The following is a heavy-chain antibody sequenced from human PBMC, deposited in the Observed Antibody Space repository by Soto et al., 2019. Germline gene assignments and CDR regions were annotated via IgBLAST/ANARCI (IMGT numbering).Heavy chain of an antibody. V-gene: IGHV3-53*04. CDR2: IYSGGST. CDR1: GFTVSSNY. CDR3: ARARSDFWSGYYDY. D-gene: IGHD3-3*01. Sequence: GGSLRLSCAASGFTVSSNYMSWVRQAPGKGLEWVSVIYSGGSTDYADSVKGRFAISRHNSKNTLYLHMNSLRAEDTAVYSLARARSDFWSGYYDYWGQGTLVTVSS. J-gene: IGHJ4*02.